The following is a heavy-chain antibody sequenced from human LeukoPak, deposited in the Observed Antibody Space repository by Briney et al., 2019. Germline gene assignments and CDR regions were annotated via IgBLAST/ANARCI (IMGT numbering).Heavy chain of an antibody. Sequence: PSETLSLTCTVSGGSISSGGYYWSWIRQRPGKGLEWIGYIYYSGSTYYNPSLKSRVTISVDTSKNQFSLKLSSVTAADTAVYYCARVMIAAAGRYYYYGMDVWGQGTTVTVSS. CDR1: GGSISSGGYY. CDR3: ARVMIAAAGRYYYYGMDV. D-gene: IGHD6-13*01. J-gene: IGHJ6*02. V-gene: IGHV4-31*03. CDR2: IYYSGST.